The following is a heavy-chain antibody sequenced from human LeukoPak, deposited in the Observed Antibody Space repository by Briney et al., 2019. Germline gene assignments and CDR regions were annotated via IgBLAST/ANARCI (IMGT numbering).Heavy chain of an antibody. CDR3: AREGSRQQPSSKGYNLDY. J-gene: IGHJ4*02. Sequence: ASVKVSCKASGYTFTGYYMHWVRQAPGQGLEWMGWIDPNSGGTNYAQKFQGRVTMTRDTSISTAYMELSRLRSDDTAVYYCAREGSRQQPSSKGYNLDYWGQGTLVTVSS. CDR1: GYTFTGYY. CDR2: IDPNSGGT. V-gene: IGHV1-2*02. D-gene: IGHD6-13*01.